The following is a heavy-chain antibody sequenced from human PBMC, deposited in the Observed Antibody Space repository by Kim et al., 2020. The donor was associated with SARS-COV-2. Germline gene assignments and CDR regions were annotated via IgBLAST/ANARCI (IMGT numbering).Heavy chain of an antibody. CDR3: ARDLLRELQGIPSLVDY. Sequence: VKGRITSSRDNSKNTLYLQINILRAEDTAVYYCARDLLRELQGIPSLVDYWGQGTLVTVSS. D-gene: IGHD1-26*01. V-gene: IGHV3-30*01. J-gene: IGHJ4*02.